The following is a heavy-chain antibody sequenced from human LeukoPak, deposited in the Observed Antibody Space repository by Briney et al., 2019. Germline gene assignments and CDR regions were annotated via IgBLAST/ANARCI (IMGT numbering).Heavy chain of an antibody. V-gene: IGHV3-7*01. J-gene: IGHJ4*02. D-gene: IGHD3/OR15-3a*01. CDR3: ARALSDFWTGYFFDS. Sequence: GSLRLSCAVSRINFNSYWMTWVRQAPGKGLEWVANIKQDGSETYYMDSVKGRFSISRDNARNSLYLQMNSLRAEDTAVYYCARALSDFWTGYFFDSWGQGTLVTVSS. CDR1: RINFNSYW. CDR2: IKQDGSET.